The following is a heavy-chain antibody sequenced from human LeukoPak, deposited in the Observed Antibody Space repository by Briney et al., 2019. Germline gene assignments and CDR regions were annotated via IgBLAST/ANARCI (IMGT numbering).Heavy chain of an antibody. Sequence: GGSLRLSCAASGFTFNIFWMSWVRQAPGKGLEWVVNIKHDGSEEYYGDSVRGRFTISRDNAKNSLILQMNSLRGEDTAVYYCARALGNSTGDYWGQGTLVTVSS. V-gene: IGHV3-7*04. CDR3: ARALGNSTGDY. CDR1: GFTFNIFW. J-gene: IGHJ4*02. D-gene: IGHD7-27*01. CDR2: IKHDGSEE.